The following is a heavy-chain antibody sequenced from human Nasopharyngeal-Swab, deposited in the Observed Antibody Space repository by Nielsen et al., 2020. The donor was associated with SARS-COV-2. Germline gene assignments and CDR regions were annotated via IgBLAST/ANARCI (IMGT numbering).Heavy chain of an antibody. Sequence: GESLKISCTTSGFTFGDYAMSWFRQAPGKGLEWVGFIRSKTYGGAPEYAASVKGRFTISRDGAESMAYLQMNSLETEDTGVYYCARSVGSFYGQGAFDIWGQGTMVTVSS. CDR3: ARSVGSFYGQGAFDI. V-gene: IGHV3-49*01. CDR2: IRSKTYGGAP. J-gene: IGHJ3*02. D-gene: IGHD1-26*01. CDR1: GFTFGDYA.